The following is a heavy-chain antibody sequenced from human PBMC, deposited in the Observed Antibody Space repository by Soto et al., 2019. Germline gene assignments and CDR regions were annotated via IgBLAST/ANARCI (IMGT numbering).Heavy chain of an antibody. J-gene: IGHJ4*02. V-gene: IGHV5-51*01. CDR2: IYPGDSDT. CDR3: AGSDCSGGSCSEMFDY. D-gene: IGHD2-15*01. Sequence: PGESLKISCKGSGYSFTSYWIGWVRQMPGKGLEWMGIIYPGDSDTRYSPSFQGPVTISADKSISTAYLQWSSLKASDTAMYYLAGSDCSGGSCSEMFDYWGQGTLVAVSS. CDR1: GYSFTSYW.